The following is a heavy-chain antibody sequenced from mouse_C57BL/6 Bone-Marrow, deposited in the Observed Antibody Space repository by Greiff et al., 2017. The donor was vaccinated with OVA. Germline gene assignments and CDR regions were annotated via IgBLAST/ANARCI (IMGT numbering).Heavy chain of an antibody. D-gene: IGHD2-4*01. CDR3: AKYDYDYFDY. Sequence: QVQLQQSGAELVRPGTSVKMSCKASGYTFTNYWIGWAKQRPGHGLEWIGDIYPGGGYTNYNEKFKGKATLTADKSSNTAYMQFSSLTSEDSAIYYCAKYDYDYFDYWGQGTTLTVSS. CDR1: GYTFTNYW. J-gene: IGHJ2*01. V-gene: IGHV1-63*01. CDR2: IYPGGGYT.